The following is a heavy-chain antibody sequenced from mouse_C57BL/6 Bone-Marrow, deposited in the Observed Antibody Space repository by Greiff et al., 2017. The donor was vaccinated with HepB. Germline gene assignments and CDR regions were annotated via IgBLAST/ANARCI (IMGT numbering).Heavy chain of an antibody. D-gene: IGHD1-1*01. CDR1: GYSFTSCYY. V-gene: IGHV3-6*01. CDR3: AITTVVATVDY. CDR2: ISYDGNN. J-gene: IGHJ2*01. Sequence: EVQRVQSGPGLVKPSQSLSLTCSVSGYSFTSCYYWYLIRQFPENKLEWMGYISYDGNNNYNPSLKNRITITRDTSKNQFFLKLNSVTTEDTATYYCAITTVVATVDYWGQGTTLTVSS.